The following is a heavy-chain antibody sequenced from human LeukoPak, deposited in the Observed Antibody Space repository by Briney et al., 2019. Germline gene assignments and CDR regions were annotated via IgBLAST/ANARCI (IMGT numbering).Heavy chain of an antibody. D-gene: IGHD3-22*01. CDR3: AREGYYDSSGYYFDY. V-gene: IGHV4-4*07. CDR2: IYTSGST. CDR1: GGSFSGYY. J-gene: IGHJ4*02. Sequence: SETLSLTCAVYGGSFSGYYWSWIRQPPGKGLEWIGRIYTSGSTNYNPSLKSRVTISVDTSKNQFSLKLSSVTAADTAVYYCAREGYYDSSGYYFDYWGQETLVTVSS.